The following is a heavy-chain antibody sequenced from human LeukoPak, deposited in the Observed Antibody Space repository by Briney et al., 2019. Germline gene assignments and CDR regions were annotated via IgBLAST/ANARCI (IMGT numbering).Heavy chain of an antibody. CDR2: IYTSGST. J-gene: IGHJ4*02. D-gene: IGHD3-22*01. CDR3: ARDYYYYDSSGYSA. Sequence: SQTLSLTCTVSGGSISSGSYYWSWIRQPAGKGLEWIGRIYTSGSTNYNPSLKSRVTISVDTSKNQFSLKLSSVTAADTAVYYCARDYYYYDSSGYSAWGQGTLVTVSS. V-gene: IGHV4-61*02. CDR1: GGSISSGSYY.